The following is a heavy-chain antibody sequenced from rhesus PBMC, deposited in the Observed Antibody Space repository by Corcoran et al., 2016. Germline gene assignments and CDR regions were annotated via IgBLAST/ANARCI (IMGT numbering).Heavy chain of an antibody. Sequence: QVTLKESGPALVKPPQTLTLTCIFSGFSLTTGGLGVGWIRQPPGKALEWLASIYWDCSKYYNTSLKTRLTISKGTSKNQVVLTMTNMDLVDTATYYCARITGVLIKGDVWGAGVLVTVSS. V-gene: IGHV2S1*01. D-gene: IGHD3-34*01. J-gene: IGHJ5-1*01. CDR1: GFSLTTGGLG. CDR3: ARITGVLIKGDV. CDR2: IYWDCSK.